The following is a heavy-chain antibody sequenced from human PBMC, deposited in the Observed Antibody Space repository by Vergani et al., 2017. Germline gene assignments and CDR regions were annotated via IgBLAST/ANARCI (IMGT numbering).Heavy chain of an antibody. D-gene: IGHD4-23*01. CDR2: ISWNSGSI. CDR3: AREYGGNLFRAFDI. CDR1: GFTFDDYA. V-gene: IGHV3-9*01. J-gene: IGHJ3*02. Sequence: EVQLVESGGGLVQPGRSLRLSCAASGFTFDDYAMHWVRQAPGKGLEWVSGISWNSGSIGYADSVKGRFTISRDNSKNTLYLQMNSLRAEDTAVYYCAREYGGNLFRAFDIWGQGTMVTVSS.